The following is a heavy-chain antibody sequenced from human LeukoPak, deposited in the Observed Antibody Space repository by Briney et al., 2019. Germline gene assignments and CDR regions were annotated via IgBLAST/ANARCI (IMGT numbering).Heavy chain of an antibody. CDR1: IDSISSYY. D-gene: IGHD1-1*01. J-gene: IGHJ4*02. CDR2: IFYSGST. CDR3: AGSYNWSDDFDY. Sequence: SETLSLTCTVSIDSISSYYWSWIRQPPGKGLEWVGYIFYSGSTNYNPSLKSRVTISVDTSKNQLSLKLNSVTAADTAVYYCAGSYNWSDDFDYWGPGTLVTVS. V-gene: IGHV4-59*01.